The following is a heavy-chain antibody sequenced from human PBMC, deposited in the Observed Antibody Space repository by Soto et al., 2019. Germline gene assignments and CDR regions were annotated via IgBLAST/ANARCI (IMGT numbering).Heavy chain of an antibody. J-gene: IGHJ1*01. V-gene: IGHV1-18*01. D-gene: IGHD6-25*01. Sequence: QVQLVQSGPEVKEPGASVKVSCKASGYTFTSFGGNWVRQAPGQGLEWIGWVNAYNGNTKYSQSFQCRVTMTADTSTYTAYMEVESIRSDETATDYCATGAAGIEDHVIWGQGTPVIVSS. CDR3: ATGAAGIEDHVI. CDR1: GYTFTSFG. CDR2: VNAYNGNT.